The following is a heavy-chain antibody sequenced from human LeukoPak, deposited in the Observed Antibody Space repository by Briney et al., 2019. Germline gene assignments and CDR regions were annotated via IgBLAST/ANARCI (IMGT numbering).Heavy chain of an antibody. Sequence: GGPLRLSCAASGFTFSSYWMSWVRQAPGKGLEWVANIKQDGSEKYYVDSVKGRFTISRDNAKNSLYLQMNSLRAEDTAVYYCATSGYSYGLGHWGQGTLVTVSS. D-gene: IGHD5-18*01. CDR2: IKQDGSEK. CDR3: ATSGYSYGLGH. CDR1: GFTFSSYW. V-gene: IGHV3-7*01. J-gene: IGHJ4*02.